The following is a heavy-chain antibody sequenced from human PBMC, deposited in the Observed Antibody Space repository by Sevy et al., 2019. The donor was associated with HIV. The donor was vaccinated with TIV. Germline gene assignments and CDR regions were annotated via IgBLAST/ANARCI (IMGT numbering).Heavy chain of an antibody. J-gene: IGHJ4*02. D-gene: IGHD3-3*01. V-gene: IGHV3-53*01. Sequence: GGSLRLSCAASGFTVSSNYMSWVRQAPGKGLEWVSVIYNGGSTYYADSVKGRFTISRDNSKNTLYLQMNSLRAEDTAVYYCARGSFGVVKSFDYWGQGTLVTVSS. CDR2: IYNGGST. CDR3: ARGSFGVVKSFDY. CDR1: GFTVSSNY.